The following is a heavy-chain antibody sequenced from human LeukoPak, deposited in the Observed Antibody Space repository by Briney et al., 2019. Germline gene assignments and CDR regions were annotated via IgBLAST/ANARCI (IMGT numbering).Heavy chain of an antibody. CDR2: MNPNSGNT. D-gene: IGHD3-22*01. V-gene: IGHV1-8*01. CDR1: GYTFTSYD. J-gene: IGHJ4*02. CDR3: ARSNTMIVVFFDY. Sequence: ASVKVSCKASGYTFTSYDINWVRQATGQGLEWMGWMNPNSGNTGYAQKFQGRVTMTRNTSISTAYMELSSLRSEDTAVYYCARSNTMIVVFFDYWGQGTLVTVSS.